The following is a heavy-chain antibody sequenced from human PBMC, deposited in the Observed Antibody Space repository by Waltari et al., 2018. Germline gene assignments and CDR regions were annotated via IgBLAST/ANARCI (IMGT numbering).Heavy chain of an antibody. D-gene: IGHD3-22*01. J-gene: IGHJ6*02. CDR3: ASARIKGVWDSSGYYSGAYYYYGMDV. V-gene: IGHV1-18*01. CDR1: GYTFTSYG. CDR2: ISAYNGNT. Sequence: QVQLVQSGAEVKKPGASVKVSCKASGYTFTSYGISWVRQAPGQGLEWMGWISAYNGNTNYAQKLQGRVTMTTDTSTSTAYMELRSLRSDDTAVYYCASARIKGVWDSSGYYSGAYYYYGMDVWGQGTTVTVSS.